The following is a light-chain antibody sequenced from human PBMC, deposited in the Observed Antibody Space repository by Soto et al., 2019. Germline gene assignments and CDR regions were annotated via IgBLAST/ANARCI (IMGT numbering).Light chain of an antibody. J-gene: IGKJ4*01. CDR3: QKYNSYSALT. V-gene: IGKV1-5*03. CDR1: QSISSW. CDR2: KAS. Sequence: DLQMTQSPSTLSASVGDRVTITCRASQSISSWLAWYQHKPGKPPKLLIYKASTLESGVPSRFSGSRSGTEFTLTISSLQPDDFATYYCQKYNSYSALTFGGGTKVEIK.